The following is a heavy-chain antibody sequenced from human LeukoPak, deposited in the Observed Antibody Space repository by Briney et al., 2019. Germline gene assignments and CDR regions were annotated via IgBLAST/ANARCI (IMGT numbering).Heavy chain of an antibody. D-gene: IGHD6-13*01. J-gene: IGHJ4*02. CDR2: ISSSSSTI. Sequence: GGSLRLSCAASGFTFSSYGMTWVRQAPGKGLEWVSYISSSSSTIYYADSVKGRFTISRDNAKNSLYLQMNSLRAEDTAVYYCARSLEAGYSSSWYWGYWGQGTLVTVSS. CDR1: GFTFSSYG. CDR3: ARSLEAGYSSSWYWGY. V-gene: IGHV3-48*01.